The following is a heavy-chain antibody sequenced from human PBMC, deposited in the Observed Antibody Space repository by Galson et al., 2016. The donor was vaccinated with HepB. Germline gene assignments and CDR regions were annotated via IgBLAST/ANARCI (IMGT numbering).Heavy chain of an antibody. CDR1: RFIFRFPFRDYA. V-gene: IGHV3-21*01. D-gene: IGHD1-26*01. CDR3: ARGDIVGAIFDY. J-gene: IGHJ4*02. CDR2: ISSSSSYI. Sequence: SLRLSCAASRFIFRFPFRDYAMSWVRQAPGKRLEWVSSISSSSSYIYYADSVKGRFTISRDNAKSSLYLQMNSLRAEDTAVYYCARGDIVGAIFDYWGQGTLVTVSS.